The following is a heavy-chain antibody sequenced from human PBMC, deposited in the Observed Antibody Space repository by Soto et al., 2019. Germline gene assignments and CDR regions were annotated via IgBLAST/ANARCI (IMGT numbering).Heavy chain of an antibody. CDR2: IYYSGST. CDR3: ARADYGGKLI. Sequence: SETLSLTCTVSGGSISSYYWSWIRQPPGKGLEWIGYIYYSGSTNYNPSLKSRVTISVDTSKNQFSLKLSSVTAADTAVYYCARADYGGKLIWGQGTLVTVSS. V-gene: IGHV4-59*01. CDR1: GGSISSYY. J-gene: IGHJ4*02. D-gene: IGHD4-17*01.